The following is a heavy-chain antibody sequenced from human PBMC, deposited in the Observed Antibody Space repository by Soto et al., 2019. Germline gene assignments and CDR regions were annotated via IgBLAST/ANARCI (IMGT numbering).Heavy chain of an antibody. V-gene: IGHV4-59*01. CDR3: ARGVKGYYYYGSGSPASYGYCYGMDV. J-gene: IGHJ6*02. D-gene: IGHD3-10*01. CDR2: IYYSGST. Sequence: SDTLSLTFTVSGGSISTYYWSWIRQPPGKGLEWIGYIYYSGSTNYSPSLKSRVTISVDTSKNQFSLKLSSVTAADTAVYYCARGVKGYYYYGSGSPASYGYCYGMDVWGQGTTVT. CDR1: GGSISTYY.